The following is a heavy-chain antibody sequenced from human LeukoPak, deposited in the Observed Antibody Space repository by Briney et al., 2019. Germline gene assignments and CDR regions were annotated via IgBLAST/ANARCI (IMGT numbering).Heavy chain of an antibody. D-gene: IGHD6-6*01. CDR2: IFPGDSDT. CDR1: VYSFTTYW. V-gene: IGHV5-51*01. J-gene: IGHJ4*02. CDR3: ARVRHSTASGVDY. Sequence: GESLKISCKGSVYSFTTYWIGWVRQMPGKGLEWMGIIFPGDSDTRYSPSFQGHITISADKSISTAYVQWNSLKGSDTAMYYCARVRHSTASGVDYWGQGTLVTVSS.